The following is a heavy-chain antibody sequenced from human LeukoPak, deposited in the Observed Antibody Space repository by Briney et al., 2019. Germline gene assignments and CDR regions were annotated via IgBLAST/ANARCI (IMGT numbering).Heavy chain of an antibody. CDR3: ARVQEKWLIRTPFDS. V-gene: IGHV1-2*02. CDR2: INPNSGGT. CDR1: GGTFTGYY. J-gene: IGHJ4*02. Sequence: ASVKVSCKASGGTFTGYYMHWVRQAPGQGLEWMGWINPNSGGTNYAQKFQGRVTMTRDTSISTAYMELSRLTSDDTAVYYCARVQEKWLIRTPFDSWGQGTLVTVSS. D-gene: IGHD6-19*01.